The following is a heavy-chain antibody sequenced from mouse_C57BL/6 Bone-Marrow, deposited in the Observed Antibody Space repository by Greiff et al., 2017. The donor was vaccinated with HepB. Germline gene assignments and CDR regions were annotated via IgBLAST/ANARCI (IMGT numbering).Heavy chain of an antibody. Sequence: QVQLQQPGAELVKPGASVKLSCKASGYTFTSYWMHWVKQRPGQGLEWIGMIHPNSGSTNYNEKFKGKATLTVDKSSSTAYMQLSSLTSEDSAVYYCASLLWLRRGYYYAMDYWGQGTSVTVSS. J-gene: IGHJ4*01. CDR3: ASLLWLRRGYYYAMDY. CDR1: GYTFTSYW. V-gene: IGHV1-64*01. CDR2: IHPNSGST. D-gene: IGHD2-2*01.